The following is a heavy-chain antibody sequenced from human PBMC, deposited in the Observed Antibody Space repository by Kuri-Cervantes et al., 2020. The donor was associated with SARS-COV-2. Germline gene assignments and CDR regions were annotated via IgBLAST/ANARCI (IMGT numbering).Heavy chain of an antibody. V-gene: IGHV3-30-3*01. D-gene: IGHD2-15*01. J-gene: IGHJ3*02. CDR2: ISYDGSNK. CDR3: AREGVVAASPDAFDI. CDR1: GFIFSDYY. Sequence: GESLKISCTASGFIFSDYYMTWIRQAPGKGLEWVAVISYDGSNKYYADSVKGRFTISRDNSKNTLYLQMNSLRAEDTAVYYCAREGVVAASPDAFDIWGQGTMVTVSS.